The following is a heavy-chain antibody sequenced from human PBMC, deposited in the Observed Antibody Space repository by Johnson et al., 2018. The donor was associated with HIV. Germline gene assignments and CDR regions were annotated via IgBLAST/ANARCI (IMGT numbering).Heavy chain of an antibody. D-gene: IGHD1-26*01. CDR1: GFTFSSYG. V-gene: IGHV3-20*04. CDR3: ARRDSGSLSFDI. Sequence: VQLVESGGGVVQPGRSLRLSCAASGFTFSSYGLSWVRQAPGKGLEWVSGINWNGGSTSYAASVKGRCTISRDNGKNSLYLQMNNLRAEDTALYYCARRDSGSLSFDIWGPGTMVTVSS. CDR2: INWNGGST. J-gene: IGHJ3*02.